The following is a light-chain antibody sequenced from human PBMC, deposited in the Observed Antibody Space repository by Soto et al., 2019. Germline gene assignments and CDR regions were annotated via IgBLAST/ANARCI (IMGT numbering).Light chain of an antibody. CDR2: KAS. J-gene: IGKJ1*01. V-gene: IGKV1-5*03. CDR3: KHYNSYSEA. Sequence: DIQMTQSPSTLSVSVGERVTITFRASQTISSWLACYQQKPGKAPKLLIYKASTLKSGVPSRFSGSGSGTEFTLTISSLQTDDFATYYCKHYNSYSEAFGQGTKVDIK. CDR1: QTISSW.